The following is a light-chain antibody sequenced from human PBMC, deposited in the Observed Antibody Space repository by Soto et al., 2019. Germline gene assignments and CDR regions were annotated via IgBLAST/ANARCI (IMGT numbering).Light chain of an antibody. Sequence: QSALTQPRSVSGSPGQSVTISCTGTSXDVGAYHYVSWYQHHPGKAPKLIIYDVTQRPSGIPDRFSGSKSGNTASLTISGLQADDEADYHCCSYADNYFYVFGTGTKVTVL. V-gene: IGLV2-11*01. CDR3: CSYADNYFYV. CDR1: SXDVGAYHY. J-gene: IGLJ1*01. CDR2: DVT.